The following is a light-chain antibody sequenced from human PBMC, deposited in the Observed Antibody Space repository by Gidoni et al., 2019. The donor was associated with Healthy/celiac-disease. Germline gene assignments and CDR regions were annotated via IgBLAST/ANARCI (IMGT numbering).Light chain of an antibody. CDR1: QSVSSN. J-gene: IGKJ3*01. CDR2: GAS. Sequence: IVVTPAPATLSVSPGERATLPSRASQSVSSNLAWYQQKPGQAPRLLIYGASTRATGIPDRFSGSGSGTEFTLTISSLQSEDFAVYYCQQYNNWPLTFGPGTKVDIK. CDR3: QQYNNWPLT. V-gene: IGKV3-15*01.